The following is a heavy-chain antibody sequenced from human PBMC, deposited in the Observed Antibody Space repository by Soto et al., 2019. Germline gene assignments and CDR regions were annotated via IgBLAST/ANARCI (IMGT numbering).Heavy chain of an antibody. CDR3: VRRPGCSTTTCYRELDY. J-gene: IGHJ4*02. Sequence: GESLKISCKGSGYSFTSYWIGWVRQMPGKGLEWMGVIYPGDSDTIYSPSFQGQVTLSADKSISTAYLQWRSLQASDTAMYYCVRRPGCSTTTCYRELDYWGQGTLVTVSS. CDR1: GYSFTSYW. V-gene: IGHV5-51*01. D-gene: IGHD2-2*01. CDR2: IYPGDSDT.